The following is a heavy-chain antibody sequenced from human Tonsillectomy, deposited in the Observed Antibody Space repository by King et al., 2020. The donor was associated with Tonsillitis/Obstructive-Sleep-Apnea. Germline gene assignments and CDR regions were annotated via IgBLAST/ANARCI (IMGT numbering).Heavy chain of an antibody. Sequence: VQLVESGGGVVQPGRSLRLSCAASGFTFSSYGMHWVRQAPGKGLEWVAVIWYDGSNKYYADSVKGRLTISRDNSKNTLYLQMNSLRAEDTAVYYCARGGTVDWGDYWGQGTLVTVSS. J-gene: IGHJ4*02. CDR3: ARGGTVDWGDY. CDR2: IWYDGSNK. D-gene: IGHD3/OR15-3a*01. CDR1: GFTFSSYG. V-gene: IGHV3-33*01.